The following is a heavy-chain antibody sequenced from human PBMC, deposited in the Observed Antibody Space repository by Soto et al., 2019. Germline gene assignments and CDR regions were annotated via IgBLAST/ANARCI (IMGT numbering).Heavy chain of an antibody. J-gene: IGHJ4*02. CDR1: GGSINSGDYY. CDR3: ARLYTGYEAFDY. D-gene: IGHD5-12*01. V-gene: IGHV4-30-4*01. CDR2: IYYSGST. Sequence: LSLTCSVSGGSINSGDYYWSWIRQSPGKGLEWIGYIYYSGSTYYNPSLKSRSTISIDTSKNQFFLDVDSVTAADTAVYYCARLYTGYEAFDYWGQGTLVTVSS.